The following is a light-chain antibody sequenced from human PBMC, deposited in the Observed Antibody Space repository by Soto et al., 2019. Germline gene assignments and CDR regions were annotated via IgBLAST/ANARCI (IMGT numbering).Light chain of an antibody. CDR1: QSISSSY. V-gene: IGKV3-20*01. CDR3: HQYGSSRFT. CDR2: GAS. Sequence: IVLTQSPGTLSLSPGERATLSCRASQSISSSYLAWYQQKPGQAPRLLVYGASSRATGIPDRFSGSGSGTDFPLTISRLEPEDFAVYYCHQYGSSRFTFGPGTKVDIK. J-gene: IGKJ3*01.